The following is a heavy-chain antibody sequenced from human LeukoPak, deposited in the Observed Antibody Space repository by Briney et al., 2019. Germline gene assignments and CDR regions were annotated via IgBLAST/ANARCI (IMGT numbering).Heavy chain of an antibody. D-gene: IGHD2-2*01. CDR1: GYSISSGYY. CDR2: IYHSGST. J-gene: IGHJ4*02. V-gene: IGHV4-38-2*02. Sequence: PSETLSLTCTVSGYSISSGYYWGWIRQPPGKGLEWIGSIYHSGSTYYNPSLKSRVTISVDTSKNQFSLKLSSVTAADTAVYYCARVCPPSKYGYFDYWGQGTLVTVSS. CDR3: ARVCPPSKYGYFDY.